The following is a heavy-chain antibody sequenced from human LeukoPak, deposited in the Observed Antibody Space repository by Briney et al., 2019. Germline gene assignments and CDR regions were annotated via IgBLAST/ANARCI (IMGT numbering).Heavy chain of an antibody. J-gene: IGHJ5*02. V-gene: IGHV4-34*01. D-gene: IGHD6-19*01. CDR3: ARGKYSSGRYHNWFDP. Sequence: SETLSLTCAVYGGSFSGYYWSWIRQPPGKGLEWIGEINHSGSTNYNPSLKSRVTISVDTSKNQFSLKLSSVTAADTAVYYCARGKYSSGRYHNWFDPWGQGTLVTVSS. CDR1: GGSFSGYY. CDR2: INHSGST.